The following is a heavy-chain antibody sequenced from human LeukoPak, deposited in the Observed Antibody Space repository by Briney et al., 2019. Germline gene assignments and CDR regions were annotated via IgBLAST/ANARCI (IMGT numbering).Heavy chain of an antibody. J-gene: IGHJ4*02. V-gene: IGHV1-69*05. Sequence: SVKVSCKASGGTFSSYAISWVRQAPGQGLEWMGGIIPIFGTANYAQKLQGRVTMTTDTSTSTAYMELRSLRSDDTAVYYCARAIAVAALLDYWGQGTLVTVSS. CDR2: IIPIFGTA. D-gene: IGHD6-19*01. CDR1: GGTFSSYA. CDR3: ARAIAVAALLDY.